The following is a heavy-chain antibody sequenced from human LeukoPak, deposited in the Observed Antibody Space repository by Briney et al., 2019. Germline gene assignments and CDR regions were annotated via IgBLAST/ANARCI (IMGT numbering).Heavy chain of an antibody. CDR2: INTNTGNP. CDR3: ARVYMVRGVIPYYYYYMDV. D-gene: IGHD3-10*01. CDR1: GYTFTSYA. V-gene: IGHV7-4-1*02. J-gene: IGHJ6*03. Sequence: GASVKVSCKASGYTFTSYAMNWVRQAPGQGLEWMGWINTNTGNPTYAQGFTGRFVFSLDTSVSTAYLQISSLKAEDTAVYYCARVYMVRGVIPYYYYYMDVWGKGTTVTVSS.